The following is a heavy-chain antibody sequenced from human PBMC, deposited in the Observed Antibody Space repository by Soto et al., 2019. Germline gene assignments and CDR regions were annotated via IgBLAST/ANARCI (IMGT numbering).Heavy chain of an antibody. Sequence: SETLSLTCAVYGGSFSGYYWSWIRQPPGKGLEWIGEINHSGSTNYNPSLKSRVTISVDTSKNQFSLKLSSVTAADTAVYYCARGFADYYGSGSYYGGRGMDVWGQGTTVTVSS. CDR1: GGSFSGYY. V-gene: IGHV4-34*01. CDR2: INHSGST. D-gene: IGHD3-10*01. J-gene: IGHJ6*02. CDR3: ARGFADYYGSGSYYGGRGMDV.